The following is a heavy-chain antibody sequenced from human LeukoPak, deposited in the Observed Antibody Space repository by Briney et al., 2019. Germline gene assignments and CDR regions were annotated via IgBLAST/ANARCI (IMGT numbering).Heavy chain of an antibody. Sequence: PGGSLRLSCAASGFTFSSYAMHWVRQAPGKGLEYVSAISSNGGSTYYANSVKGRFTISRDNSKNTLYLQMGSLRAEDMAVYSCARAHYSGSYPTPFDYWGQGTLVTVSS. CDR2: ISSNGGST. V-gene: IGHV3-64*01. J-gene: IGHJ4*02. CDR1: GFTFSSYA. CDR3: ARAHYSGSYPTPFDY. D-gene: IGHD1-26*01.